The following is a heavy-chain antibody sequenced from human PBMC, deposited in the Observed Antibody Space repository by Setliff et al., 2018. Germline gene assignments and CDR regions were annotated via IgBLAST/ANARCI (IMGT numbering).Heavy chain of an antibody. CDR3: TRRRANRDGYPCYYFDY. CDR2: ISGSGGST. V-gene: IGHV3-23*01. D-gene: IGHD5-12*01. Sequence: TLSTYSMNLVRQAPGKGLELVSTISGSGGSTYYADSVKGRFSISRDNSKNKLYLQMNSLRAEDTAVYYCTRRRANRDGYPCYYFDYWGQGTLVTVSS. J-gene: IGHJ4*02. CDR1: TLSTYS.